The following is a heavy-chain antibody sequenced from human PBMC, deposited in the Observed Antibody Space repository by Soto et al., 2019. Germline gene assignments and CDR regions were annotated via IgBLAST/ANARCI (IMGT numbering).Heavy chain of an antibody. CDR3: ATNAY. CDR2: IKKDGSEK. CDR1: GFSFSNSW. V-gene: IGHV3-7*01. Sequence: GSLRLSCAASGFSFSNSWMSWVRQAPGKGLEWVAKIKKDGSEKYYVDSVKGRFTISRDNAKNSLYLQMNSLRADDTAVYYCATNAYWGQGTLVTVSS. J-gene: IGHJ4*02.